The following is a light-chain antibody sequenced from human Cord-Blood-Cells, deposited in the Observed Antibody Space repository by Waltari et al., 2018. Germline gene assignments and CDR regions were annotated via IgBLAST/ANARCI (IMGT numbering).Light chain of an antibody. V-gene: IGKV1-8*01. J-gene: IGKJ1*01. CDR2: AAS. CDR3: QQYYSYPRT. CDR1: QGISSY. Sequence: IRMTQSPASFSASTGDRVTITCRASQGISSYLAWYQQKPGKAPKLMIYAASPLQSGVPSRFSGSGSGTDFTLTISCLQSEDFATYYCQQYYSYPRTFGQGTKVEIK.